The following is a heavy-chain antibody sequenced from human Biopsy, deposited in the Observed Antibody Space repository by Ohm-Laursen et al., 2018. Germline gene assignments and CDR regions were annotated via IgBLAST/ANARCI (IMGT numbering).Heavy chain of an antibody. CDR3: ARHSLDDFWSGAHYYFDY. V-gene: IGHV4-39*01. D-gene: IGHD3-3*01. CDR1: GGSISSRNHY. CDR2: VYYSGST. Sequence: TLSLTCAVSGGSISSRNHYWGWLRQPPGKGLEWIGHVYYSGSTFYNSSLESRVTVSVDTSKNQFHLRLTSMSASDTAVYYCARHSLDDFWSGAHYYFDYWGLGTLVTVSS. J-gene: IGHJ4*02.